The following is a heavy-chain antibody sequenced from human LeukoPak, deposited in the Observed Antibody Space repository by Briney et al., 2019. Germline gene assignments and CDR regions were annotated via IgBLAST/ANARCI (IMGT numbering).Heavy chain of an antibody. CDR1: GFTFSSYW. J-gene: IGHJ4*02. V-gene: IGHV3-7*01. CDR2: TKEDGSEK. CDR3: STIGYY. D-gene: IGHD1-1*01. Sequence: GGSLRLSCAASGFTFSSYWMSWVRQAPGKGLEWVANTKEDGSEKYYVDSVKGRFNISRDNTKNSLYLEMNSRRVEDTAVDYCSTIGYYWGQGTLVTVSS.